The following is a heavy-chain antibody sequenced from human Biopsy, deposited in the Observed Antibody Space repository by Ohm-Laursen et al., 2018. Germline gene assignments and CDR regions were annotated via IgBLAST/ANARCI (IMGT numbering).Heavy chain of an antibody. CDR2: IWYDGSDQ. Sequence: SSLRLSCTASGFIFKSYGMHWVRQAPGKGLAWVALIWYDGSDQYYADSVKGRFTISRDNSKNTVYLQMNSLRAEDTAVYYCARDRREHYQFDSWGQGTRVTVSS. J-gene: IGHJ4*02. CDR1: GFIFKSYG. CDR3: ARDRREHYQFDS. V-gene: IGHV3-33*01. D-gene: IGHD1-26*01.